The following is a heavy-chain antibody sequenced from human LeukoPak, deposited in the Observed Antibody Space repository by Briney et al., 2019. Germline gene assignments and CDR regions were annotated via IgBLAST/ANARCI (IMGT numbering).Heavy chain of an antibody. J-gene: IGHJ4*02. V-gene: IGHV4-31*03. Sequence: SETLSLTCTVSGGSISSGGYYWSWIRQHPGKGLEWIGYIYYSGSTYYNPSLKSRVTISVDTSKNQFSLKLSSVTAADTAVYYCARGLGASYYDSSERPFYYFDYWGQGTLVTVSS. D-gene: IGHD3-22*01. CDR3: ARGLGASYYDSSERPFYYFDY. CDR2: IYYSGST. CDR1: GGSISSGGYY.